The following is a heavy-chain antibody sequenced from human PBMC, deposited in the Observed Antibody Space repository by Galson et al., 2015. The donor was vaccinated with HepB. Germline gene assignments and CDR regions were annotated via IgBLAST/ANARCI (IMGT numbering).Heavy chain of an antibody. CDR2: IIPIFGTA. CDR1: GGTFSTYT. V-gene: IGHV1-69*13. CDR3: ARDRGYGGYGNWFDP. J-gene: IGHJ5*02. Sequence: SVKVSCKASGGTFSTYTISWVRQAPGQGLEWMGGIIPIFGTANYAQKFQGRVTITADESTSTAYMELSSLRSEDTAVYYCARDRGYGGYGNWFDPWGQGTLVTVSS. D-gene: IGHD5-12*01.